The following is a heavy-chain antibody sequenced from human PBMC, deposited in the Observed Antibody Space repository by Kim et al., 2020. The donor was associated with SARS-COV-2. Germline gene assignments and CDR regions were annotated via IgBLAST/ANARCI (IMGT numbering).Heavy chain of an antibody. CDR1: GYSFISYA. V-gene: IGHV1-3*01. CDR3: ARYSSLMFGFDN. J-gene: IGHJ4*02. D-gene: IGHD3-10*02. Sequence: ASVKVSCMTSGYSFISYALHWVRQAPGQRLECMGWINPGNGHTEYSQKFQGRVTISTDTSATTAYMELNSLTSEDTGVYYCARYSSLMFGFDNWGPGSLVTVSS. CDR2: INPGNGHT.